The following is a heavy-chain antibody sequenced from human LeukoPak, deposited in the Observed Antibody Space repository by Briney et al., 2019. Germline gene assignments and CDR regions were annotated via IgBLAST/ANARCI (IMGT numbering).Heavy chain of an antibody. CDR2: IYHSGST. Sequence: PSETLSLTCTVSGFSISTGYYWGWIRQPPGKGLEWIGEIYHSGSTNYNPSLKSRVTISGDKSKNQFSLKLSSVTAADTAVYYCARQIIAAAPGHYYYGMDVWGQGTTVTVSS. V-gene: IGHV4-38-2*02. J-gene: IGHJ6*02. CDR3: ARQIIAAAPGHYYYGMDV. D-gene: IGHD6-13*01. CDR1: GFSISTGYY.